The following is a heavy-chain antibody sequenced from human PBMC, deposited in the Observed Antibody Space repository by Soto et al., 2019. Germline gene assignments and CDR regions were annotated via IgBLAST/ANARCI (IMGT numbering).Heavy chain of an antibody. V-gene: IGHV1-3*01. CDR3: ARDAFVDTAMVTFRPNWFDP. CDR2: INAGNGNT. CDR1: GYTFTSYA. D-gene: IGHD5-18*01. J-gene: IGHJ5*02. Sequence: GASVKVSCKASGYTFTSYAIHWVRQAPGQRLEWMGWINAGNGNTKYSQKFQGRVTITRDTSASTAYMELSSLRSEDTAVYYCARDAFVDTAMVTFRPNWFDPWGQGTLVTVSS.